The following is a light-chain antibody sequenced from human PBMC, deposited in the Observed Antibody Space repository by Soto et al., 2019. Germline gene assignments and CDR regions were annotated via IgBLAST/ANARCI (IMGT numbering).Light chain of an antibody. CDR1: QSVSSY. J-gene: IGKJ1*01. CDR2: DAS. V-gene: IGKV3-11*01. CDR3: QHRSNWPWT. Sequence: EIVLTQSPATLSLSPGERATLSCRASQSVSSYLAWYQQKPGQAPRLLIYDASNRATGVPARFSGSGSGTDFTLTISSLEPEDFAIYYCQHRSNWPWTFGQGTKVEIK.